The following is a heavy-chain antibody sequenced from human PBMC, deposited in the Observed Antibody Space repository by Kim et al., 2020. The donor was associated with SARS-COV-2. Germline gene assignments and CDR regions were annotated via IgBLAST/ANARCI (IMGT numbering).Heavy chain of an antibody. J-gene: IGHJ4*02. V-gene: IGHV3-30*18. CDR3: AKGGSLDY. CDR2: ISYDGSNK. CDR1: GFTFSSYG. D-gene: IGHD1-26*01. Sequence: GGSLRLSCAASGFTFSSYGMHWVRQAPGKGLEWVAVISYDGSNKYYADSVKGRFTISRDNSKNTLYLQMNSLRAEDTAVYYCAKGGSLDYWGQGTLVTVS.